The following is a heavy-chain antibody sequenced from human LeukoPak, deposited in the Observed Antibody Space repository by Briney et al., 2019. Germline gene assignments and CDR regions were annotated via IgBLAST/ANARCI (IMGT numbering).Heavy chain of an antibody. V-gene: IGHV4-34*01. CDR3: ARVAVVNDAFDI. J-gene: IGHJ3*02. Sequence: PSDTLSLTCAVYGGSFSGYYWSWVRQPPGKGLEWIGEINHSGSTNYNPSLKSRVTISVDTSKNQFFLKLSSVTAADTAVYYCARVAVVNDAFDIWGQGTMVTVSS. CDR2: INHSGST. CDR1: GGSFSGYY.